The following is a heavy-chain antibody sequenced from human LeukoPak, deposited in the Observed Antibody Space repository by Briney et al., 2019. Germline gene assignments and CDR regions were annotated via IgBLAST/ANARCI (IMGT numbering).Heavy chain of an antibody. J-gene: IGHJ6*03. V-gene: IGHV3-66*01. CDR2: IYSGGST. CDR1: GFTVSSNY. Sequence: GGSLRLSCAASGFTVSSNYMSWVRQAPGKGLEWVSVIYSGGSTYYADPVKGRFTISRDNSKNTLYLQMNSLRAEDTAVYYCTRGIAVAGKVNYYYYYMDVWGKGTTVTISS. CDR3: TRGIAVAGKVNYYYYYMDV. D-gene: IGHD6-19*01.